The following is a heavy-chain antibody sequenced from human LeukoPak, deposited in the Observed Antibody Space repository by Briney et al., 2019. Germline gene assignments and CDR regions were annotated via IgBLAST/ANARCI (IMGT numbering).Heavy chain of an antibody. CDR2: IYYRAST. CDR1: VGSVRIGSYY. V-gene: IGHV4-61*01. CDR3: ARDGALAYYDFWSGYSSGSHYYMDV. D-gene: IGHD3-3*01. Sequence: SQTPSLTCTVSVGSVRIGSYYGSSIRQHRGNGLEWIGSIYYRASTKYNPSLKSRVSITVDTSKNQLSLKLSSVTAADTAVYYCARDGALAYYDFWSGYSSGSHYYMDVWGKGTTVTVSS. J-gene: IGHJ6*03.